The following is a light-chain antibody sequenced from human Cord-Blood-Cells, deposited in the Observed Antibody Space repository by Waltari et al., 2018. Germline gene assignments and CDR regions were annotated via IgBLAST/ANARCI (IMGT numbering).Light chain of an antibody. CDR2: GAS. CDR3: QQYGSSPYS. J-gene: IGKJ2*03. V-gene: IGKV3-20*01. Sequence: EIVSTQSPGTLSLSPGDRATLSCRASQSVSSSYLAWYQQKPGQAPRLLIYGASSRDTGIPDRFSGSGSGTDFTLTISRLEPEDFAVYYCQQYGSSPYSFGQGTKLEIK. CDR1: QSVSSSY.